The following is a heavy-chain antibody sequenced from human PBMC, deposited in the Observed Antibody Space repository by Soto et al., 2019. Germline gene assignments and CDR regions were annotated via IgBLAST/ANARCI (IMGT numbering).Heavy chain of an antibody. J-gene: IGHJ4*02. CDR2: ISLSGSTI. D-gene: IGHD3-3*02. Sequence: GGSLRLSCAASGFAFSNYEMNWVRQAPGKGLEWVSYISLSGSTIYYADSVKGRFTISRDDAKNSLYLQMDSLRADDTAVYYCARESFSASPNFFDYWGQGTLVTV. V-gene: IGHV3-48*03. CDR1: GFAFSNYE. CDR3: ARESFSASPNFFDY.